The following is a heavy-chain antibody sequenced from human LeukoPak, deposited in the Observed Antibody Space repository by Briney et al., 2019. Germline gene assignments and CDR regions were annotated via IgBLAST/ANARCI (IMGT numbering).Heavy chain of an antibody. D-gene: IGHD6-13*01. V-gene: IGHV1-2*02. J-gene: IGHJ1*01. Sequence: ASVKVSCKASGYTFTGYYMHWVRQAPGQGLEWMGWINPNSGGTNYAQKFQGRVTMTRDTSVSTAYMELSRLRSDDTAVYYCARGGTIAAAEYFQHWGQGTLVTVSS. CDR2: INPNSGGT. CDR1: GYTFTGYY. CDR3: ARGGTIAAAEYFQH.